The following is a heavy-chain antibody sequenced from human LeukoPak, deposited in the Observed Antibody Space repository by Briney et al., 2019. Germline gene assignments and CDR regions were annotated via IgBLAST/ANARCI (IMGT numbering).Heavy chain of an antibody. CDR1: GFTFSSYA. CDR2: LTASGGGT. CDR3: ARGFYVSGSYYKANDY. J-gene: IGHJ4*02. D-gene: IGHD3-10*01. Sequence: GGSLRLSCAASGFTFSSYAMSWVRQAPGKGLEWVSTLTASGGGTYYADSVKGRFTISRDNSKNTLYLQMHSLRAEGTAVYYCARGFYVSGSYYKANDYWGLGTLVTVSS. V-gene: IGHV3-23*01.